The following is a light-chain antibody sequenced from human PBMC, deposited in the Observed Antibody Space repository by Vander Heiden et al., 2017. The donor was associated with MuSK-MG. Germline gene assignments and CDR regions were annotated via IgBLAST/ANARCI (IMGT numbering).Light chain of an antibody. CDR3: QVWDSFSSHVV. V-gene: IGLV3-21*02. Sequence: SSVLTPSPSVSVAPGQTASIACGRNNSGSKSVPCSQQKPGQATLLVVYDDDDRPSGIPERFSGSNAGTTATLTISRVEAGDEAGYYCQVWDSFSSHVVFGGGTKLTVL. CDR1: NSGSKS. J-gene: IGLJ2*01. CDR2: DDD.